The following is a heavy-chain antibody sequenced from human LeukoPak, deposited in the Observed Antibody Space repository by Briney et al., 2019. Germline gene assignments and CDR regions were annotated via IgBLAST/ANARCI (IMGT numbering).Heavy chain of an antibody. Sequence: GGSLRLSCAASGFTFSCYAMSWVRQAPGKGLEWVSAISGSGGSTYYADSVKGRFTISRDNSKNTLYLQMNSLRAEDTAVYYCPKDGKLVVITTPLDYWGQGTLVTVSS. CDR1: GFTFSCYA. V-gene: IGHV3-23*01. J-gene: IGHJ4*02. CDR3: PKDGKLVVITTPLDY. D-gene: IGHD3-22*01. CDR2: ISGSGGST.